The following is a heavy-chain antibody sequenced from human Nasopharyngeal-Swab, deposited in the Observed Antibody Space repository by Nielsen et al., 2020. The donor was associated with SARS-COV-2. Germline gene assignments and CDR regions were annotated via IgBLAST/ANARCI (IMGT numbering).Heavy chain of an antibody. J-gene: IGHJ3*02. Sequence: GESLITSCAASGFTLSSYAMSWVRQAPGKGLEWVSAISGSGGSTYYADSVKGRFTISRDNSKNTLYLQMNSLRAADTAVYYCAKGRYTLTPDAFDIWGQGTIVTVSS. CDR2: ISGSGGST. CDR1: GFTLSSYA. V-gene: IGHV3-23*01. D-gene: IGHD1-14*01. CDR3: AKGRYTLTPDAFDI.